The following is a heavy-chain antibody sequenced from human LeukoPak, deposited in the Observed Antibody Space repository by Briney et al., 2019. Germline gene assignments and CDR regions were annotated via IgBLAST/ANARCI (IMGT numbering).Heavy chain of an antibody. V-gene: IGHV3-64D*09. CDR2: INTNGDDT. D-gene: IGHD3-10*01. Sequence: GGSPRLSCSASGFTFSTYAMHWVRQAPGKGLEHVSTINTNGDDTYYADSVKGRFTISRDNSKRTLYLQMSSLRAEDTAVYYCVKDLRGGGYYTSFDYWGQGTQVTVSS. J-gene: IGHJ4*02. CDR3: VKDLRGGGYYTSFDY. CDR1: GFTFSTYA.